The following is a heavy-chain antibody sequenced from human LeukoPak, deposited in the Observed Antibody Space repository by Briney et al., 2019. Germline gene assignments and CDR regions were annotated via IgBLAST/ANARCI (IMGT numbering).Heavy chain of an antibody. Sequence: GGSLRLSCAASGFTFSSYAMHWVRQAPGKGLEYVSAISSNGGSTYYANSVKGRFTISRDNSKNTLYLQMGSLRAEDMAVYYCARVANSGSYYDYWGQGTLVTVSS. CDR3: ARVANSGSYYDY. CDR2: ISSNGGST. J-gene: IGHJ4*02. CDR1: GFTFSSYA. V-gene: IGHV3-64*01. D-gene: IGHD1-26*01.